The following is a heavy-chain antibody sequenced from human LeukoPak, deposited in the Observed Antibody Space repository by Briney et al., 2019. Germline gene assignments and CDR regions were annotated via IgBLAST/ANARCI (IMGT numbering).Heavy chain of an antibody. CDR2: ISYDGTTK. D-gene: IGHD4-17*01. CDR3: AKRQYGDQD. CDR1: GFTXXRYG. Sequence: XLSXXXXGFTXXRYGMDWVRQAPGKALYLLSLISYDGTTKYYPHSVKGLFTISIDNSKHTLYLQMNSLRAEDTAVYYCAKRQYGDQDWGQGTLVTVSS. V-gene: IGHV3-30*18. J-gene: IGHJ4*02.